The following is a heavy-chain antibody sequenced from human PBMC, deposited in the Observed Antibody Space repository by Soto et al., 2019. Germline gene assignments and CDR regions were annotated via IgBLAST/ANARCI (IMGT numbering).Heavy chain of an antibody. J-gene: IGHJ4*02. CDR1: GITFSSNW. V-gene: IGHV3-74*01. D-gene: IGHD6-13*01. Sequence: GGSLRLSCAASGITFSSNWMHWVRQAPGKGLVWVSRMNSDGSSTSYADSVKGRFTISRDNAKNTLYLQMNSLRAEDTALYYCAREYSSSRYFDYWGQGTLVTVSS. CDR2: MNSDGSST. CDR3: AREYSSSRYFDY.